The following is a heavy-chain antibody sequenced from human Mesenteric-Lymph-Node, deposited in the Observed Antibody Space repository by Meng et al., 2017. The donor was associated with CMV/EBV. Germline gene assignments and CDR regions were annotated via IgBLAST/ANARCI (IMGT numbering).Heavy chain of an antibody. J-gene: IGHJ6*02. CDR2: ISWNSGSI. CDR1: GFTFDDYA. D-gene: IGHD2-2*01. V-gene: IGHV3-9*01. Sequence: SLKISCAASGFTFDDYAMHWVRQAPGKGLEWVSGISWNSGSIGYADSVKGRFTISRDNAKNSLYLQMNSLRAEDTAVYYCAKGGCSSTSCYSDVWGQGTTVTVSS. CDR3: AKGGCSSTSCYSDV.